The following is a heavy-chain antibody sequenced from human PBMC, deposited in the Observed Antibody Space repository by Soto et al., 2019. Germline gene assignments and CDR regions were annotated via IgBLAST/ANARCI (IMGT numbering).Heavy chain of an antibody. V-gene: IGHV4-4*02. CDR1: GDSISSRVW. D-gene: IGHD7-27*01. Sequence: SETLSLTCAVSGDSISSRVWWTRVRLPPGKGREWIGEGFHTRNTDYNPSVKSRVTMSVDKSTNEFSLKVTSVTAADTAIYYCARKAWVRFDYWGQGALVTVSS. CDR3: ARKAWVRFDY. CDR2: GFHTRNT. J-gene: IGHJ4*02.